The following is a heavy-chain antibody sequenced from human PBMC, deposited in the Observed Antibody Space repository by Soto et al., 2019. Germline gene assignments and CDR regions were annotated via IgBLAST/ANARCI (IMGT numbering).Heavy chain of an antibody. CDR1: GFTFSTYS. V-gene: IGHV3-21*01. D-gene: IGHD2-2*02. CDR3: AREYTAWPLAYGLDV. J-gene: IGHJ6*02. Sequence: GGSLRLSCVGSGFTFSTYSINWVRQAPGKGLEWVSSISSRSDIYYADSVKGRFTISRDNAKTSVSLQMNRLRAEDTAVSYCAREYTAWPLAYGLDVWGQGTTVTVSS. CDR2: ISSRSDI.